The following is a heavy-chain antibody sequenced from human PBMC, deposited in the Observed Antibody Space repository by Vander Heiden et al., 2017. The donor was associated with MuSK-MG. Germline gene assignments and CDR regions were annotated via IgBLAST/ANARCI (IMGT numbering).Heavy chain of an antibody. V-gene: IGHV3-30*18. Sequence: QVQLVESGGGAVQPGRSLRLSCAASGFTSSSYGMHWVRQAPGKGLEWVAVISYDGSNKYYADSVKGRFTISRDNSKNTLYLQMNSLRAEDTAVYYCAKDRHYYGGDLDYWGQGTLVTVSS. D-gene: IGHD3-10*01. CDR1: GFTSSSYG. J-gene: IGHJ4*02. CDR2: ISYDGSNK. CDR3: AKDRHYYGGDLDY.